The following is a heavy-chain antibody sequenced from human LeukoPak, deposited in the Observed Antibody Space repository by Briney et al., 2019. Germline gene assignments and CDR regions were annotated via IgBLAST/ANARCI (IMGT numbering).Heavy chain of an antibody. J-gene: IGHJ4*02. Sequence: ASVKVSCKVSGYTLTQLVMHWVRQAPGKGLEWMGGFDPEDGETFYAEKFQGRVTMTEDTSTDTAYMELSSLGSEGTAIYYCATWTSSGYYHLYWGQGTLVTVSS. CDR3: ATWTSSGYYHLY. V-gene: IGHV1-24*01. D-gene: IGHD3-22*01. CDR2: FDPEDGET. CDR1: GYTLTQLV.